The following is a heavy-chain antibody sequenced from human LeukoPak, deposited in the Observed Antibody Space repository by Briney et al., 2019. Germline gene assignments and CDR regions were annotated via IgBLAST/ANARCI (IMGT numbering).Heavy chain of an antibody. Sequence: PSETLSLTCTVSGGSISSYYWSWIRQPPGKGLEWIGYIYYSGSTNYNPSLKSRVTISVDTSKNQFSLKLSSVTAADTAVYYCARRLKWYSSSRFDYWGQGTLVTVSS. CDR1: GGSISSYY. D-gene: IGHD6-13*01. CDR3: ARRLKWYSSSRFDY. V-gene: IGHV4-59*08. J-gene: IGHJ4*02. CDR2: IYYSGST.